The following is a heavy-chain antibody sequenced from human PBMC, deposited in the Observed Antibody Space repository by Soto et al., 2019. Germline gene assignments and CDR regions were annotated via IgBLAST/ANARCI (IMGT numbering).Heavy chain of an antibody. J-gene: IGHJ6*02. V-gene: IGHV3-30-3*01. CDR1: GFTFSNYA. CDR2: ISYDGSNK. D-gene: IGHD1-1*01. CDR3: ARDTNTYHRGMDV. Sequence: QVQLVESGGGVVQPGRSLRLSCAASGFTFSNYAIHWVRQAPGKGLEWVAVISYDGSNKYYADSVKGRFTISRDNSKNARYLQMNSLRAEDTAVYYCARDTNTYHRGMDVWGQGTTVTVSS.